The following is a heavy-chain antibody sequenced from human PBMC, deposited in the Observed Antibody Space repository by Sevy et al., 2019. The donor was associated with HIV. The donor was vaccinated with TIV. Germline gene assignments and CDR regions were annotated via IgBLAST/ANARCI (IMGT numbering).Heavy chain of an antibody. CDR3: ARDSCTSPSCQHWGYYALDV. D-gene: IGHD2-2*01. CDR2: IYYNGNS. J-gene: IGHJ6*02. V-gene: IGHV4-31*03. Sequence: SETLSLTCTVSGGSISSDGYYWSWIRQHPGKGLEWIGYIYYNGNSDYNPSLKSRVAISVDTSKNQFSLRLSSVTAADTAVYYCARDSCTSPSCQHWGYYALDVWGRGTTVTVSS. CDR1: GGSISSDGYY.